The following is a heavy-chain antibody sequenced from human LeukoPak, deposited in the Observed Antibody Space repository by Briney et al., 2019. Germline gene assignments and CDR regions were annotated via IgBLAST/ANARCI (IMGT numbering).Heavy chain of an antibody. CDR2: IYSSGNI. CDR1: GDSISSYY. J-gene: IGHJ6*02. CDR3: ARLRTSSHPDYYGMDV. V-gene: IGHV4-59*08. D-gene: IGHD6-6*01. Sequence: SETLSLTCTVYGDSISSYYWSWIRQPPGKGLEWIGFIYSSGNINYNPSLKSRVTLSVDTSKNQFSLKLSSVTAADTAVYYCARLRTSSHPDYYGMDVWGQGTTVTVSS.